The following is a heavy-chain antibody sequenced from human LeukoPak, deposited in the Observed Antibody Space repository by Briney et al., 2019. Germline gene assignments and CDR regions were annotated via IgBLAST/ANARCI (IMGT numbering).Heavy chain of an antibody. V-gene: IGHV3-21*01. CDR2: ITTEKSFL. J-gene: IGHJ6*03. CDR3: ARGAATRKSGFYYYMDV. D-gene: IGHD5-12*01. Sequence: GGSLRLSRAASGFTFSSYNVNSVRQAPGKGLEWVSSITTEKSFLYFADSMKGRLTISTNPTTNSLYLQMNSLRTDDTAVYYCARGAATRKSGFYYYMDVWGKGTTVTVSS. CDR1: GFTFSSYN.